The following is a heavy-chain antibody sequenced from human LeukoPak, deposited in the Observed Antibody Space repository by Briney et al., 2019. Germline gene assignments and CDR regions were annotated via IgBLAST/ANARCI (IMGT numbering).Heavy chain of an antibody. CDR1: GFTFSSYG. V-gene: IGHV3-30*18. Sequence: GGSLRLSCAASGFTFSSYGMHWVRQAPGKGLEWVAVISYDGSNKYYADSVKGRFTISRDNSKNTLYLQMNSLRAEDTAVYYCAKDPPPHSDILTGSYYFDYWGQGTLVTVSS. CDR2: ISYDGSNK. D-gene: IGHD3-9*01. CDR3: AKDPPPHSDILTGSYYFDY. J-gene: IGHJ4*02.